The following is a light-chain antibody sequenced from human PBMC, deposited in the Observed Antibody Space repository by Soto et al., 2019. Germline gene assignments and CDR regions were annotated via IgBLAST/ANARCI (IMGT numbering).Light chain of an antibody. CDR2: RAS. J-gene: IGKJ1*01. V-gene: IGKV3-15*01. Sequence: EIVMTQSPATLSVSPGERATLSCRASQSISSDLAWYQQSPGQTPRLLIYRASTRATGIPARFGGSGSGTELTLTISSLQSEDFALYYCQQYDNCPWTFGKGTKVDI. CDR3: QQYDNCPWT. CDR1: QSISSD.